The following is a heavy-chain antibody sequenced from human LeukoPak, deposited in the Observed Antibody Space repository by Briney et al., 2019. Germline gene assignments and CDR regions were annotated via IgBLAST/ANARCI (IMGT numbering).Heavy chain of an antibody. CDR2: INHSGST. CDR3: AKSNGYGLVDI. Sequence: PSETLSLTCTVSGGSVSSYYWTWIRQPPGKGLEWIGEINHSGSTNYNPSLKSRVTISLDASRNQFSLKLNSVTAADTAVYYCAKSNGYGLVDIWGQGTMVTVSS. CDR1: GGSVSSYY. J-gene: IGHJ3*02. V-gene: IGHV4-34*01. D-gene: IGHD3-10*01.